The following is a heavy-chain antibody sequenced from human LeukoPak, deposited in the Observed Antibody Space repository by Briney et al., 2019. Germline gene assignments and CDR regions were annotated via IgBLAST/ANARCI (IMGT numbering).Heavy chain of an antibody. Sequence: PGRSLRLSCAASGFTFDDYAMHWVRQAPGKGLEWVSGISWNSGSIGYADSVKGRFTISRDNAKNSLYLQMSSLRAEDTALYYCAKDVSPYGSGMYWGQGTLVTVSS. CDR1: GFTFDDYA. CDR3: AKDVSPYGSGMY. D-gene: IGHD3-10*01. V-gene: IGHV3-9*01. J-gene: IGHJ4*02. CDR2: ISWNSGSI.